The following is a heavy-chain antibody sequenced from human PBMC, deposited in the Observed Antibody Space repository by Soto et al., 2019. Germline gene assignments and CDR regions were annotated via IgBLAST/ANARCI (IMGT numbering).Heavy chain of an antibody. J-gene: IGHJ4*02. V-gene: IGHV1-69*01. CDR3: ARDLGTTIAGPPRRETYGWLET. Sequence: QVQLVQSGAEVKRPGSSVKLSCKASGGTFTYYGISWVRQAPGQGLEWMGGIIPIIGPATYAQKFQGRLTITADQSRSTAYMELSRLGSEDTALYYCARDLGTTIAGPPRRETYGWLETGGQGTLVTVSS. CDR2: IIPIIGPA. D-gene: IGHD3-22*01. CDR1: GGTFTYYG.